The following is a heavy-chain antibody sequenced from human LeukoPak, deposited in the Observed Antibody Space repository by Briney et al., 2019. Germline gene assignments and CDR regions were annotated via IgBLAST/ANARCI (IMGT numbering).Heavy chain of an antibody. J-gene: IGHJ4*02. CDR1: GYTFTSYG. D-gene: IGHD2-2*01. V-gene: IGHV1-18*01. CDR2: ISAYNGNT. Sequence: ASVTVSCKASGYTFTSYGISWVRQAPGQGLEWMGWISAYNGNTNYAQKLQGRVTMATDTSTSTAYMELRSLRSDGTAVYYCATQYCSSTSCYPYWVDYWGQGTLVTVSS. CDR3: ATQYCSSTSCYPYWVDY.